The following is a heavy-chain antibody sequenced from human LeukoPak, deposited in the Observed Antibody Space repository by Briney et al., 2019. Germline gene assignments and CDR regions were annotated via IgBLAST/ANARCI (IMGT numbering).Heavy chain of an antibody. CDR2: MNPNSGNV. CDR1: GYTFTNYD. J-gene: IGHJ1*01. D-gene: IGHD1/OR15-1a*01. Sequence: ASVKVSCKASGYTFTNYDINWVRPAPGQGPEWMGCMNPNSGNVGYAQSFQGRVTMTRNTSISTAYMELSSLASQDTAVYYCARAWSNSRLKTGYFQLWGQGTRVTVSS. CDR3: ARAWSNSRLKTGYFQL. V-gene: IGHV1-8*01.